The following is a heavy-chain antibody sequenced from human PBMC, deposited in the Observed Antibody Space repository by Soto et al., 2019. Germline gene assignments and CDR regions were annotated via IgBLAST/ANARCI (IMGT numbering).Heavy chain of an antibody. CDR2: ISSSSSYI. J-gene: IGHJ6*03. CDR3: ARVTSITIFGVAPYYMDV. D-gene: IGHD3-3*01. V-gene: IGHV3-21*01. CDR1: GFTFSSYS. Sequence: EVQLVESGGGLVKPGGSLRLSCAASGFTFSSYSMNWVRQAPGKGLEWLSSISSSSSYIYYADSVKGRFTISRDNAKNSLYLQINSLRAEDTAVYYCARVTSITIFGVAPYYMDVWGKGTTVTVSS.